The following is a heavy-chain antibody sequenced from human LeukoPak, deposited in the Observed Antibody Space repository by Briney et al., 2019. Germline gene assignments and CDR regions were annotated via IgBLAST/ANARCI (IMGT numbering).Heavy chain of an antibody. CDR2: TSYRSKWYN. J-gene: IGHJ3*01. CDR1: GDSVVSNSTA. Sequence: SQTLSLTCVISGDSVVSNSTACNWIRQSPSRGLEWLGRTSYRSKWYNDYAVSVKSRIIINPDTSKNQFSLQLNSVTPEDTAVYYCARGGQGDGYSADEAFDVWGQGTMVTVS. V-gene: IGHV6-1*01. D-gene: IGHD5-24*01. CDR3: ARGGQGDGYSADEAFDV.